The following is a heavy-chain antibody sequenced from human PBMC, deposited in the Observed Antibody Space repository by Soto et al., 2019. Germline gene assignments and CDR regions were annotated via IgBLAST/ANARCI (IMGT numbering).Heavy chain of an antibody. CDR1: GYPFTSYV. CDR2: ISAYNGNT. D-gene: IGHD6-19*01. Sequence: ASLKVSCKSSGYPFTSYVISWVRQAPGQGLEWMGWISAYNGNTNYAQKLQGRVTMTTDTSTSTAYMELRSLRSDDTAVYYCATVDSSGWYFDYWGQGTLVTVSS. V-gene: IGHV1-18*01. CDR3: ATVDSSGWYFDY. J-gene: IGHJ4*02.